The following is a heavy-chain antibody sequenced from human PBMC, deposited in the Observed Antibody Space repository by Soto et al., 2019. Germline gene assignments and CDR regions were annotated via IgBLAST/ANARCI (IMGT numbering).Heavy chain of an antibody. D-gene: IGHD6-25*01. CDR1: GFTFSTYD. CDR3: AKELGDSSADDGADY. V-gene: IGHV3-30*18. Sequence: QVQLVESGGGVVQPGRSLRLSCAASGFTFSTYDMHWVRQAPGKGLEWVAVISSDGSNEYYADSVKGRFTISRDNSKNTLYVQMNRLRAEDTAVYYCAKELGDSSADDGADYWCQGTLVTVSS. CDR2: ISSDGSNE. J-gene: IGHJ4*02.